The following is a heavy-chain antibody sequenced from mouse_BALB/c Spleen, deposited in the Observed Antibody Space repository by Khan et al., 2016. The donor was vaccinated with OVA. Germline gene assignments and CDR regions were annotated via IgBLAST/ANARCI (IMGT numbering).Heavy chain of an antibody. CDR1: GFTFSDYY. J-gene: IGHJ3*01. CDR2: ISDGGSYT. V-gene: IGHV5-4*02. D-gene: IGHD2-14*01. CDR3: ARDRYRYDEGGSWFAY. Sequence: EVELVESGGGLVKPGGSLKLSCAASGFTFSDYYMYWVRQTPEKRLEWVATISDGGSYTYYPDSVKGRFTISRDNAKNNLYLQMSSLKSEDTAMYYWARDRYRYDEGGSWFAYWGQGTLVTVSA.